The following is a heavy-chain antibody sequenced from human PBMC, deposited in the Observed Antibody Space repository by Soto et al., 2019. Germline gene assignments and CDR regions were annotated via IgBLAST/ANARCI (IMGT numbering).Heavy chain of an antibody. CDR3: ARVFSDSSSFFDP. J-gene: IGHJ5*02. Sequence: SETLSLTCTVSGGSISSGGYYWSWIRQHPGKGLEWIGYIYYSGSTYYKTSLKSRVTISIDTPKNQFYLKLSSVTGAFTAVYYCARVFSDSSSFFDPWGQGTLVTVSS. V-gene: IGHV4-31*03. CDR1: GGSISSGGYY. D-gene: IGHD6-13*01. CDR2: IYYSGST.